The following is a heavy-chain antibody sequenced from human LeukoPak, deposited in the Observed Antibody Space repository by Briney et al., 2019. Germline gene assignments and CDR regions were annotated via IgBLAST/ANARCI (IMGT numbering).Heavy chain of an antibody. CDR2: IRYDGSNK. CDR1: GFTFSSYG. J-gene: IGHJ5*02. Sequence: PGGSLRLSCAASGFTFSSYGMHWVRQAPGKGLEWVAFIRYDGSNKYYADSVKGRFTISRDNSKNTLYLQMNSLRAEDTAVYYCAKAEGYCSGGSCYSIYNWFDPWGQGTLVTVSS. D-gene: IGHD2-15*01. V-gene: IGHV3-30*02. CDR3: AKAEGYCSGGSCYSIYNWFDP.